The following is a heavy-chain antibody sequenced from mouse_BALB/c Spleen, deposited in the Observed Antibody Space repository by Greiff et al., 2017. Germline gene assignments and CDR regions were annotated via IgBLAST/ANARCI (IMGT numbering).Heavy chain of an antibody. CDR1: GYSITSDYA. Sequence: VQLQQSGPGLVKPSQSLSLTCTVTGYSITSDYAWNWIRQFPGNKLEWMGYISYSGSTSYNPSLKSRISITRDTSKNQFSLQLNSVTTEDTATYYCAREGNYGSSLYAMDYWGQGTSVTVSS. J-gene: IGHJ4*01. D-gene: IGHD1-1*01. V-gene: IGHV3-2*02. CDR2: ISYSGST. CDR3: AREGNYGSSLYAMDY.